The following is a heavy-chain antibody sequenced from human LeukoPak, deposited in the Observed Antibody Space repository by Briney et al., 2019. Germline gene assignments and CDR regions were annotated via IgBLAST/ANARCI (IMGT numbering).Heavy chain of an antibody. J-gene: IGHJ4*02. Sequence: SETLSLTCSVSGGSISSGGYYWSWIRQHPGTGLEWIGYIYYSVSTYYNPSLKSRVTISVDTSKNQFSLKLSSVAAADTAVYFCARALPYSSSSPDHYFDYWGQGTLVTVSS. CDR1: GGSISSGGYY. CDR2: IYYSVST. D-gene: IGHD6-6*01. V-gene: IGHV4-31*03. CDR3: ARALPYSSSSPDHYFDY.